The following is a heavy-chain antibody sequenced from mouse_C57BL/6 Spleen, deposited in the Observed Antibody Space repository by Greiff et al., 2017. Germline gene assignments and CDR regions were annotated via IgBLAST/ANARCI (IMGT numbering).Heavy chain of an antibody. Sequence: VKLQQSGAELVRPGASVKLSCKASGYTFTDYYINWVKQRPGQGLEWIARIYPGSGNTYYNEKFKGKATLTAEKSSSTAYMQLSSLTSEDSAVYFCARHGYYFDYWGQGTTLTVSS. CDR2: IYPGSGNT. CDR3: ARHGYYFDY. CDR1: GYTFTDYY. D-gene: IGHD2-2*01. V-gene: IGHV1-76*01. J-gene: IGHJ2*01.